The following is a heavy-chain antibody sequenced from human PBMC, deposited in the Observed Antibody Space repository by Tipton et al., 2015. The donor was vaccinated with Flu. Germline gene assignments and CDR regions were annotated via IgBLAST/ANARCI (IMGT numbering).Heavy chain of an antibody. CDR3: ARRDYSNYVSVPKNWFDS. V-gene: IGHV4-39*02. CDR2: IHRSGSP. J-gene: IGHJ5*01. Sequence: TLSLTCSVSGGSVSVPGYYWTWIRQPPGKGLEWIGNIHRSGSPYYNPSLKSRVTMSVDTSRNYFSLKLYSVTAADTAVYYCARRDYSNYVSVPKNWFDSWGQGTLVTVTS. CDR1: GGSVSVPGYY. D-gene: IGHD4-11*01.